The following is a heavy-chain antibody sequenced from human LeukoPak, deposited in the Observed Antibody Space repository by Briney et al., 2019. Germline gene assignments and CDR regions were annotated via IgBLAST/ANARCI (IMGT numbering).Heavy chain of an antibody. CDR2: ISAYNGNT. CDR3: ARVGYYGSGRYYNPLRNYYYMDV. V-gene: IGHV1-18*01. D-gene: IGHD3-10*01. Sequence: ASVKVSCKASGYTFTSYGISWVRQAPGQGLEWMGWISAYNGNTNYAQKLQGRVTMTTDTSTSTAYMELRSLRSDDTAVYYCARVGYYGSGRYYNPLRNYYYMDVRGKGTTVTVSS. CDR1: GYTFTSYG. J-gene: IGHJ6*03.